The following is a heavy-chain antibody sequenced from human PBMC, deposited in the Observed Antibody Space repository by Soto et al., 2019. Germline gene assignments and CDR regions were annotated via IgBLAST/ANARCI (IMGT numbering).Heavy chain of an antibody. CDR2: IIPIFGTA. V-gene: IGHV1-69*05. J-gene: IGHJ6*03. Sequence: GASVKVSCKASGGTFSSYAISWVRQAPGQGLEWMGGIIPIFGTANYAQKFQGRVTITTDESTSTAYMELSSLRSEDTAVYYCARGMVRGQKGCMDVWGKGTTVTVSS. CDR1: GGTFSSYA. D-gene: IGHD3-10*01. CDR3: ARGMVRGQKGCMDV.